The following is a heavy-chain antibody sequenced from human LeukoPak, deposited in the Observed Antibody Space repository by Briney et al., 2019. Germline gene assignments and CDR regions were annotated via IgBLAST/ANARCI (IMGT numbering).Heavy chain of an antibody. CDR2: ISGSGGST. Sequence: GGTLRLSCGASGFTFSSDAMSWVRQAPGKGLEWVSAISGSGGSTYYADSVKGRFTISRDNSKNTLYLQMNSLRAEDTAVYYCAKVLTYYDFWSVDAFDIWGQGTVVTVSS. CDR3: AKVLTYYDFWSVDAFDI. D-gene: IGHD3-3*01. J-gene: IGHJ3*02. CDR1: GFTFSSDA. V-gene: IGHV3-23*01.